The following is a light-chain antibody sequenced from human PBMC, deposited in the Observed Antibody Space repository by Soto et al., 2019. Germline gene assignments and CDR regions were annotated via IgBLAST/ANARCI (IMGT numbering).Light chain of an antibody. CDR2: CNN. J-gene: IGLJ3*02. Sequence: QAVVTQPPSASGTPGQRVTISCSGSSSNIGSHTVNWYQQLPGTAPKIVICCNNQRPSGVPDRFSASKSGTSASLAISGLQSEDEADYYCASWDDGRNGVVFGEGTKLTVL. V-gene: IGLV1-44*01. CDR3: ASWDDGRNGVV. CDR1: SSNIGSHT.